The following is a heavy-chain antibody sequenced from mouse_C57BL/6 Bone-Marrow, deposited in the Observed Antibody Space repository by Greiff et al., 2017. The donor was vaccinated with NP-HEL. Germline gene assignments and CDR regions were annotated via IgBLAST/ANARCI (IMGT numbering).Heavy chain of an antibody. CDR3: ATYDYDGGNYAMDY. CDR2: ISYDGSN. D-gene: IGHD2-4*01. Sequence: EVKLMESGPGLVKPSQSLSLTCSVTGYSITSGYYWNWIRQFPGNKLEWMGYISYDGSNNYNPSLKNRISITRDTSKNQFFLKLNSVTTEDTATYYCATYDYDGGNYAMDYWGQGTSVTVSS. V-gene: IGHV3-6*01. J-gene: IGHJ4*01. CDR1: GYSITSGYY.